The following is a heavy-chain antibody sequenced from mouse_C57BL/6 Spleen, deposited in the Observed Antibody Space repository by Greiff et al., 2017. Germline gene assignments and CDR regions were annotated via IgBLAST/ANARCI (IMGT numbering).Heavy chain of an antibody. CDR3: ALYGTHYFDY. V-gene: IGHV1-26*01. J-gene: IGHJ2*01. CDR1: GYTFTDYY. D-gene: IGHD2-10*02. CDR2: INPNNGGT. Sequence: VQLQQSGPELVKPGASVKISCKASGYTFTDYYMNWVKQSHGKSLEWIGDINPNNGGTSYNQKFKGKATLTVDKSSSTAYMELRSLTSEDSAVYYCALYGTHYFDYWGQGTTLTVSS.